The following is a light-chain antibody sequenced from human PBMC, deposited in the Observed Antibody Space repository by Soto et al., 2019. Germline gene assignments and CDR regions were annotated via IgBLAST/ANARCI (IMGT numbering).Light chain of an antibody. CDR3: SSYADNNNFV. J-gene: IGLJ1*01. Sequence: LTQPPSASGSPGQSVTISCTGSSSDVGGYDYVSWYQQLPGKAPTLILYQVSKRSSGVPDRFSGSKSGSTASLTVSGLQAEDEADYYCSSYADNNNFVFGTGTKVTVL. CDR2: QVS. CDR1: SSDVGGYDY. V-gene: IGLV2-8*01.